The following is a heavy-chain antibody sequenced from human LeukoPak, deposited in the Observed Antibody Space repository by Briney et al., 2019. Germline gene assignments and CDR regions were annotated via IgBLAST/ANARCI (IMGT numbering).Heavy chain of an antibody. CDR2: IYYSGST. CDR3: ERFYYDSSGYHFDY. D-gene: IGHD3-22*01. Sequence: PSETLSLTCTVSGGSISSYYWSWIRQPPGKGLEWIGYIYYSGSTNYNPSLKSRVTISVDTSKNQFSLKMSSVTAADTAVYYCERFYYDSSGYHFDYWGQGTLVTVSS. V-gene: IGHV4-59*08. CDR1: GGSISSYY. J-gene: IGHJ4*02.